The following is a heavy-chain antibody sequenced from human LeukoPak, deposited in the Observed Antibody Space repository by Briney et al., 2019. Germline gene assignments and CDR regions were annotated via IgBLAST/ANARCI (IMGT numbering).Heavy chain of an antibody. Sequence: GGSLRVSCAASGFAFSSYAMSWVRLAPGKGLEWVSTVSGNGATTYYADSVKGRFTISRDNSKNTLDLQRSSLRAEDTAIYYCADTTVTLHWGQGTLVTVSS. CDR1: GFAFSSYA. CDR2: VSGNGATT. D-gene: IGHD4-17*01. V-gene: IGHV3-23*01. CDR3: ADTTVTLH. J-gene: IGHJ4*02.